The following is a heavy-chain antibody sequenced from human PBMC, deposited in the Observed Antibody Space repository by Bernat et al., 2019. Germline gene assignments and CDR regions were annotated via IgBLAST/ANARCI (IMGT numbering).Heavy chain of an antibody. D-gene: IGHD6-13*01. CDR2: ISSSSTYI. CDR1: GFTFSSSS. J-gene: IGHJ3*02. V-gene: IGHV3-21*05. CDR3: ARRWGSSLDDAFDI. Sequence: EVQLVESGGGLVKPGGSLRLSCAASGFTFSSSSMNWVRQAPGKGLEWVSYISSSSTYIHYADSVKGRLTISRDNAKNSLYLQMNSLRSEDTAVYYCARRWGSSLDDAFDIWGQGTMVTVSS.